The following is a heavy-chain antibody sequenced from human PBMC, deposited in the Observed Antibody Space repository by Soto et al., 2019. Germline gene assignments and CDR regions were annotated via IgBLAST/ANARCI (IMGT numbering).Heavy chain of an antibody. V-gene: IGHV4-59*01. CDR1: GASITTYY. CDR2: ISYSGST. CDR3: ARGWDSSGLFDP. Sequence: SETLSLTCSVSGASITTYYWSWIRQPPGKGLEWIGSISYSGSTKYNPSLESRVMISLDTSKNQFSLRLTSVTAADTALYYCARGWDSSGLFDPWGQGALVTVSS. D-gene: IGHD3-10*01. J-gene: IGHJ5*02.